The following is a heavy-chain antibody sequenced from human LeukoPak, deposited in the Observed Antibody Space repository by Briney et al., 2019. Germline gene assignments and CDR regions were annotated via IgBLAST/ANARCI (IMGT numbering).Heavy chain of an antibody. Sequence: GGSLRLSCAASGFTFSNYNINWVRQAPGKGLEWVSSISSSSGYIYYADSVKGRFTISRDNAKNSLYLQMNSLRAEDTAVYYCARDPAGTSYYDFWSGYYFDYWGQGTLVTVSS. CDR2: ISSSSGYI. CDR3: ARDPAGTSYYDFWSGYYFDY. CDR1: GFTFSNYN. V-gene: IGHV3-21*01. D-gene: IGHD3-3*01. J-gene: IGHJ4*02.